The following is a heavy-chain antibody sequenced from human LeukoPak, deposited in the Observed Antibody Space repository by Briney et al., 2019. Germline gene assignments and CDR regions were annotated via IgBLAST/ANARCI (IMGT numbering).Heavy chain of an antibody. V-gene: IGHV4-39*01. CDR2: IYYSGST. CDR1: GDSITSSSYY. CDR3: VSGHGYGEAPFDY. J-gene: IGHJ4*02. D-gene: IGHD5-18*01. Sequence: NPSETLSLTCNVSGDSITSSSYYWGWIRQPPGKGLEWIGSIYYSGSTYYNPSLKSRVTISVDTSKKQFSLKLSSVTAADTAVYYCVSGHGYGEAPFDYWGQGTLVTVSS.